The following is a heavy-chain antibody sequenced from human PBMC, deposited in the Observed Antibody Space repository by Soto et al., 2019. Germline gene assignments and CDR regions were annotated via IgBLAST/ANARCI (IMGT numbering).Heavy chain of an antibody. V-gene: IGHV3-21*01. CDR1: GFTFSGYS. J-gene: IGHJ6*02. CDR2: ISGPSIYI. Sequence: EVQLVESGGGLVKPGGSLRLSCVASGFTFSGYSINWVRQAPGKGLEWVSYISGPSIYIYYADSVKGRFNTSRDNAKSAVYLQMNSLRAGDTAVYYCARGFRNGFNVWGQGTTVSVSS. D-gene: IGHD2-8*01. CDR3: ARGFRNGFNV.